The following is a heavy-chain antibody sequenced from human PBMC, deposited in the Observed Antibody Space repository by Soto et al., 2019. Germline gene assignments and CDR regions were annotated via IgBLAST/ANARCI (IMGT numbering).Heavy chain of an antibody. CDR3: AREDPHDAFDI. CDR1: GYTFTSYG. CDR2: INPSGGST. J-gene: IGHJ3*02. V-gene: IGHV1-46*03. Sequence: ASVKVSCKASGYTFTSYGISWVRQAPGQGLEWMGIINPSGGSTSYAQKFQGRVTMTRDTSTSTVYMELSSLRSEDTAVYYCAREDPHDAFDIWGQGTMVTVSS.